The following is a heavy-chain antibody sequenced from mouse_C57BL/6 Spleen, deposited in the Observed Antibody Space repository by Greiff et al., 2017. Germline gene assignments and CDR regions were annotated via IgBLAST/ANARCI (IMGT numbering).Heavy chain of an antibody. D-gene: IGHD4-1*01. V-gene: IGHV1-5*01. CDR1: GYTFTGYW. CDR2: IYPGTSDT. CDR3: TRRHSSGTYWDFDG. J-gene: IGHJ1*03. Sequence: EVMLQQSGTVLARPGASVKMSCKTSGYTFTGYWMHWVKQRPGQGLEWIGAIYPGTSDTSYNQKFKGKAKLTAVTSAITAYMELSSLTNEDSAVYYCTRRHSSGTYWDFDGWGTGTTVTVSS.